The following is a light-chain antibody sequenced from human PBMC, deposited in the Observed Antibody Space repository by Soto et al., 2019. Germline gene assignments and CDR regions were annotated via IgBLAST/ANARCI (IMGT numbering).Light chain of an antibody. J-gene: IGKJ1*01. CDR2: GAT. Sequence: DIQMTQSPSSLSASAGDRVTITCRASQGIRNYLGWYQQKPGQVPKLLIYGATTLQSGVPSRFSGSGSGTAFTLTISSLQPEDVATYYCQKYDSGPWSFGQGTKVEIK. V-gene: IGKV1-27*01. CDR3: QKYDSGPWS. CDR1: QGIRNY.